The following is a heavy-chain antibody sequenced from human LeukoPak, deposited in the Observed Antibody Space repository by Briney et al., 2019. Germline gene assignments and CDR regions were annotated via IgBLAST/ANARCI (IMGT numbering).Heavy chain of an antibody. CDR1: GFTFSSYA. CDR2: ISSSSSYT. J-gene: IGHJ2*01. CDR3: AREPDSSGFYWYFDL. V-gene: IGHV3-11*05. Sequence: PGGSLRLSCAASGFTFSSYAMSWVRQASGKGLEWVSYISSSSSYTNYADSVKGRFTISRDNAKNSLYLQMNSLRAEDTAVYYCAREPDSSGFYWYFDLWGRVTLLTVSS. D-gene: IGHD3-22*01.